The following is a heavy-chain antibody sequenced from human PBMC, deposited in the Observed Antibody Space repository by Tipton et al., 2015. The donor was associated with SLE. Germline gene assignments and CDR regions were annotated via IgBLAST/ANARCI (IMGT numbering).Heavy chain of an antibody. CDR2: ISSSGSTI. J-gene: IGHJ3*02. Sequence: GSLRLSCAASGFTFSSYEMNWVRQAPGKGLEWVSYISSSGSTIYYADSVKGRFTISRDNAKNSLYLQMNGLRAEDTAVYYCARGGNSGAFDIWGQGTMVTDSS. CDR1: GFTFSSYE. V-gene: IGHV3-48*03. CDR3: ARGGNSGAFDI. D-gene: IGHD4-23*01.